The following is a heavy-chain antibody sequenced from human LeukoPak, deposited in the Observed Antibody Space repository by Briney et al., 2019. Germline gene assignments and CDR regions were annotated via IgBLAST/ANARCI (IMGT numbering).Heavy chain of an antibody. CDR2: ISYTGTT. J-gene: IGHJ4*02. V-gene: IGHV4-39*01. D-gene: IGHD5-12*01. CDR1: GGSISSSGYY. CDR3: ARRRIVATIDY. Sequence: SETLSLTCGVSGGSISSSGYYWAWIRQPPGPGLEWVGSISYTGTTYYNPSLKSRLTISADRSKNQFSLKLTSVTAADTAVYYCARRRIVATIDYWGQGTLVTVSS.